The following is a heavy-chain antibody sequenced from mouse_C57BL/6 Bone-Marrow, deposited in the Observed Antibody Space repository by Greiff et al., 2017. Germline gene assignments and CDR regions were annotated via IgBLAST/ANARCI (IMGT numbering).Heavy chain of an antibody. V-gene: IGHV1-62-2*01. D-gene: IGHD1-3*01. J-gene: IGHJ4*01. CDR2: FYPGSGSI. CDR3: ARHEDNLGAMDY. Sequence: QVQLKESGAELVKPGASVKLSCKASGYTFTEYTIPWVKQRSGQGLEWIGWFYPGSGSIKYNEKFKDKATLTADKSSSTVYMELSRLTSEDSAVYFCARHEDNLGAMDYWGRGTSVTVSS. CDR1: GYTFTEYT.